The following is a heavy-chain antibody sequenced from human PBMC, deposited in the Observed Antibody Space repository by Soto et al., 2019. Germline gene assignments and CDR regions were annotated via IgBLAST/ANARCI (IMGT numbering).Heavy chain of an antibody. J-gene: IGHJ6*02. D-gene: IGHD2-2*01. V-gene: IGHV4-31*03. CDR2: IYYSGST. CDR3: ASSSPSYCSSTSCPQNYYYGMDV. CDR1: GGSISSGGYY. Sequence: TLSLTCTVSGGSISSGGYYWSWIRQHPGKGLEWIGYIYYSGSTYYNPSLKSRVTISVDTSKNQFSLKLSSVTAADTAVYYCASSSPSYCSSTSCPQNYYYGMDVWGQGTTVTVSS.